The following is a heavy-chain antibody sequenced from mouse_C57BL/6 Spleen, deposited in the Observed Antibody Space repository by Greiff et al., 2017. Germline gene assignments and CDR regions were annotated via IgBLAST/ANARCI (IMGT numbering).Heavy chain of an antibody. J-gene: IGHJ2*01. D-gene: IGHD3-2*02. CDR2: IYPGDGDT. Sequence: QVQLQQSGAELVKPGASVKISCKASGYAFSSYWMNWVKQRPGKGLEWIGQIYPGDGDTNYNGKFKGKATMTADNAPSTAYRQLSSLTSEVSAVYVCAIGTAQATAYGDWGHGPTLTASS. CDR3: AIGTAQATAYGD. CDR1: GYAFSSYW. V-gene: IGHV1-80*01.